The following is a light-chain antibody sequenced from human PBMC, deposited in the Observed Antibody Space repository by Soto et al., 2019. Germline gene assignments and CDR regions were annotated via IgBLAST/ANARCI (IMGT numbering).Light chain of an antibody. V-gene: IGKV3-11*01. CDR1: QSVSSY. CDR3: QQRSNWTRT. Sequence: EIVLTQSPATLSLSPGERATLSCRARQSVSSYLACSQPVPGQDPSLLIYDASNMDAGIPARFSVSGSGTDFTVTISSLGTEYVAAYDCQQRSNWTRTFGQGTKV. CDR2: DAS. J-gene: IGKJ1*01.